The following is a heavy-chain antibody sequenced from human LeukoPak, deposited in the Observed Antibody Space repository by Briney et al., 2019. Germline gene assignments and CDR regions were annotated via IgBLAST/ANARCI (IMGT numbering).Heavy chain of an antibody. D-gene: IGHD3-22*01. Sequence: GGSLRLSCAASGFTVSSNYMSWVRQAPGKGLEWVSVIYSGGSTYYADSVKGRFTISRDNSKNTLYLQMNSLRAEDTAEYYCARDLGSSGSDAFDIWGQGTMVTVSS. CDR3: ARDLGSSGSDAFDI. CDR2: IYSGGST. CDR1: GFTVSSNY. V-gene: IGHV3-53*01. J-gene: IGHJ3*02.